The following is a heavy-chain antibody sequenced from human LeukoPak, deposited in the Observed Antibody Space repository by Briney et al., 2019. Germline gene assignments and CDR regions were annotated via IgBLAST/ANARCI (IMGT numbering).Heavy chain of an antibody. Sequence: SQTLSLTCAISGDSVSSNSAAWNWIRQSPSRGLEWLGRTYYRSEWCNDYAVSVKSRITINPDTSRNQFSLQLNSVTPEDTAVYYCAVSSGYDDNWFDPWGQGTLVTVSS. CDR2: TYYRSEWCN. D-gene: IGHD5-12*01. J-gene: IGHJ5*02. CDR1: GDSVSSNSAA. CDR3: AVSSGYDDNWFDP. V-gene: IGHV6-1*01.